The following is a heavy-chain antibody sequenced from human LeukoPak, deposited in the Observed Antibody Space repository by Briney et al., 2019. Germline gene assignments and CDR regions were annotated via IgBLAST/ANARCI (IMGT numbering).Heavy chain of an antibody. CDR1: GFTFSSYT. V-gene: IGHV3-23*01. J-gene: IGHJ4*02. D-gene: IGHD1-26*01. CDR2: IGDSGGST. CDR3: AKGTTWELPRFDY. Sequence: GGSLRLSCAASGFTFSSYTMTWVRQAPGKGLEWVSTIGDSGGSTYYADSVKGRFTISRDNSKNTLYLQMNSLRAEDTAVYYCAKGTTWELPRFDYWGQGTLVTVSS.